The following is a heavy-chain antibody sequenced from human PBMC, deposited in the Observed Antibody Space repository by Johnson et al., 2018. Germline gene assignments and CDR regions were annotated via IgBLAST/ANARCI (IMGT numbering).Heavy chain of an antibody. Sequence: QVQLVESGGGVVQPGMSLRLSCAASGFTFSASGIDTHWVRQSPDKGLEWVTHITLDGKRQFYTDSVKGRFSVSRDNSKNMGYLQMNGLRIEEPAVYFCAKESPGTYRRGGLDIWGQGTMVAVSA. J-gene: IGHJ3*02. V-gene: IGHV3-30*18. CDR3: AKESPGTYRRGGLDI. D-gene: IGHD3-16*01. CDR1: GFTFSASG. CDR2: ITLDGKRQ.